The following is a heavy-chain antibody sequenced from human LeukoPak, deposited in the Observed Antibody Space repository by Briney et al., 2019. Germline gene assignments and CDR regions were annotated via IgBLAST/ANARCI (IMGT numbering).Heavy chain of an antibody. Sequence: SETLSLTCTVSGGSISSSSYYWGWIRQPPGKGLEWIGSIYYSGSTYYNPSLKSRVTISVDTSKNQFSLKVSSVTAADTAVYYCARHPRGPYGIYYHYMDVWGKGTTVTISS. J-gene: IGHJ6*03. CDR2: IYYSGST. D-gene: IGHD2-21*01. CDR1: GGSISSSSYY. CDR3: ARHPRGPYGIYYHYMDV. V-gene: IGHV4-39*01.